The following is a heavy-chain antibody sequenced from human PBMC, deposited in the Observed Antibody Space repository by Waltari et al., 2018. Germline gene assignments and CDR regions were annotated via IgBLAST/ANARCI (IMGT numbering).Heavy chain of an antibody. D-gene: IGHD3-22*01. Sequence: HVQLQESGPGLVTPSETLSLTCTVSGDFPSDDHLTWIRQAPGKGLAWIDYLRNTGGTKCTPSLASRVTVSPVTSNKQFSLRLTSVTAADTAVYYCARLPTKYYDSIGWGFFDKWGPGILVTVSS. V-gene: IGHV4-59*08. CDR2: LRNTGGT. CDR3: ARLPTKYYDSIGWGFFDK. J-gene: IGHJ4*02. CDR1: GDFPSDDH.